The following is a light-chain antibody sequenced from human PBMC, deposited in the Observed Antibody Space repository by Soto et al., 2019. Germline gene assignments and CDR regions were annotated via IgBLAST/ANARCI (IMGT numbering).Light chain of an antibody. J-gene: IGLJ1*01. CDR3: SSSTGTTTHYV. Sequence: QSALTQPASVSGSPGQSITISCTGTSSGIGDYNFVSWYQQYPGKAPKLVIFAVSSRPSGVSHRFSGSKSGNTASLTISGLQAEDEADYYCSSSTGTTTHYVFGTGTKVTVL. V-gene: IGLV2-14*01. CDR1: SSGIGDYNF. CDR2: AVS.